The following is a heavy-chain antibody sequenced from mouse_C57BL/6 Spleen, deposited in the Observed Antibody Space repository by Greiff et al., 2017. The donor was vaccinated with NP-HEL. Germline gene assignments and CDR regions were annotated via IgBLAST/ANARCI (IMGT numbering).Heavy chain of an antibody. V-gene: IGHV5-12*01. CDR3: ARLLHSRKAY. J-gene: IGHJ3*01. CDR2: ISNGGGST. CDR1: GFTFSDYY. D-gene: IGHD1-1*01. Sequence: EVKLVESGGGLVQPGGSLKLSCAASGFTFSDYYMYWVRQTPEKRLEWVAYISNGGGSTSYPETVKGSFTISRDNAENTLYRQMSRLKSEDTSRYYGARLLHSRKAYWGQGTLVTVSS.